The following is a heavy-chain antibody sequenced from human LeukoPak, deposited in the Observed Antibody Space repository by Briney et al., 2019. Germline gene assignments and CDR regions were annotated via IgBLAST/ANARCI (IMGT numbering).Heavy chain of an antibody. Sequence: GGSLRLSCAASGFTFSSYAMHWVRQAPGKGLEWVAVIPYDGSNKYYADSVKGRFTISRDNSKTTLDLHMNILRAEDTALYYCAKGDRETTYYKDYWGQGTLVIVSS. CDR2: IPYDGSNK. CDR3: AKGDRETTYYKDY. J-gene: IGHJ4*02. V-gene: IGHV3-30*04. CDR1: GFTFSSYA. D-gene: IGHD1-1*01.